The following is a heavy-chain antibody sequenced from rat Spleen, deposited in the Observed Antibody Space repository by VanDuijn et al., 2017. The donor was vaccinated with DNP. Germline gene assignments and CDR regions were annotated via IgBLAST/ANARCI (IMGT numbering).Heavy chain of an antibody. CDR3: ARHRTIMPYYYAMEA. Sequence: EVLLVESDGGLVQPGRSLKLSCAVSGFTFSDYYMAWVRQAPAKGLEWVATISYNGGTPYYRDSVKGRFTISRDNAQSTLYMQMDSLRSDDTATYYCARHRTIMPYYYAMEAWGQGASVTVSS. V-gene: IGHV5-7*01. CDR1: GFTFSDYY. CDR2: ISYNGGTP. J-gene: IGHJ4*01. D-gene: IGHD1-12*01.